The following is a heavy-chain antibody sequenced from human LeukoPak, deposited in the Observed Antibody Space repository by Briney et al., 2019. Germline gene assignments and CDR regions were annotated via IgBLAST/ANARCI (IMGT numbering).Heavy chain of an antibody. CDR3: ARGHYYGSGSYSTPFDP. J-gene: IGHJ5*02. D-gene: IGHD3-10*01. CDR2: INWNGGST. Sequence: GGSLRLSCAASGFTFDDYGMSWVRQAPGKGLEWVSGINWNGGSTGYADSVKGRFTISRDNAKNSLYLQMNSLRAEDTALYYCARGHYYGSGSYSTPFDPWGQGTLVTVSS. V-gene: IGHV3-20*04. CDR1: GFTFDDYG.